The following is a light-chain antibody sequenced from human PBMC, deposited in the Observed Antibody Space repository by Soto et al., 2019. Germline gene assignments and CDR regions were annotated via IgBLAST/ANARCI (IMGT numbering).Light chain of an antibody. CDR1: QSVSSN. Sequence: EIVMTQSPATLSVSPGERATLSCRASQSVSSNLDWYQQKPGQAPRLLIYGASTRATGIPARFSGSGSGTEFTLTISSLQSEDFAVYYCQQYGSSPLITFGQGTRLEIK. J-gene: IGKJ5*01. CDR2: GAS. CDR3: QQYGSSPLIT. V-gene: IGKV3-15*01.